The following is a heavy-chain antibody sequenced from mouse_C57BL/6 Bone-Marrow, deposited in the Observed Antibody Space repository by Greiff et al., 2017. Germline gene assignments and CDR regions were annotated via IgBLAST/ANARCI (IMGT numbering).Heavy chain of an antibody. CDR1: GYTFTSYW. J-gene: IGHJ4*01. CDR3: ARAGGHAMDY. V-gene: IGHV1-64*01. Sequence: QVQLQQPGAELVKPGASVKLSCKASGYTFTSYWMHWVKQRPGQGLEWIGMIHPNSGSTNYNEKFKSKATLTVDKSSSTAYMQLGSLTSEDSAVYYCARAGGHAMDYWGQGTSVTVAS. D-gene: IGHD3-3*01. CDR2: IHPNSGST.